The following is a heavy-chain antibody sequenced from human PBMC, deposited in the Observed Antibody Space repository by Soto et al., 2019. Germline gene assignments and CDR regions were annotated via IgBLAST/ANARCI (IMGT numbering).Heavy chain of an antibody. CDR2: ISSSSSYI. CDR1: GFTFSSYS. J-gene: IGHJ1*01. Sequence: GGSLRLSCAASGFTFSSYSMNWVRQAPGKGLEWVSSISSSSSYIYYADSVKGRFTISRDNAKNSLYLQMTSLKASDTAIYYCSKFKYSTSVRYLQHWGQGTPVTVSS. D-gene: IGHD6-6*01. CDR3: SKFKYSTSVRYLQH. V-gene: IGHV3-21*04.